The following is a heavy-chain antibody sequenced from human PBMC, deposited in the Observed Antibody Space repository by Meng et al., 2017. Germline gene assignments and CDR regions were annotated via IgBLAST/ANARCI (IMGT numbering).Heavy chain of an antibody. Sequence: HIPLKESGPTLVKPTQTLTWTFTFSGCSLSTSGLGVGWILQPPGKALEWLALIYWDDDKRYSPSLKSRLTITKDTSKNQVVLTMTNMDPVDTATYYCAHCLYSSSCDYWGQGTLVTVSS. V-gene: IGHV2-5*02. CDR1: GCSLSTSGLG. CDR2: IYWDDDK. D-gene: IGHD6-13*01. CDR3: AHCLYSSSCDY. J-gene: IGHJ4*02.